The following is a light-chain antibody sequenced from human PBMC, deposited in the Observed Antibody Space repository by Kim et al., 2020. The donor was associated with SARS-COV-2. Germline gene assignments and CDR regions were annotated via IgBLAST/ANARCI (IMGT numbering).Light chain of an antibody. Sequence: SVSPGQTASITGSGDKLGDKYACWYQQKPGQSPVLVIYEDRKRPTGIPERFSGSNSGNTATLTISGTQAMDEADYYCQAWDSTTYVFGTGTKVTVL. V-gene: IGLV3-1*01. J-gene: IGLJ1*01. CDR2: EDR. CDR3: QAWDSTTYV. CDR1: KLGDKY.